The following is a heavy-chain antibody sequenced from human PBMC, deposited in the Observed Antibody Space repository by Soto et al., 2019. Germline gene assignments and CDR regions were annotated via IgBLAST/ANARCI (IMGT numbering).Heavy chain of an antibody. CDR1: GGSISSGGYY. D-gene: IGHD3-10*01. V-gene: IGHV4-31*03. J-gene: IGHJ5*02. CDR3: ARVMVTIVRGVTWFYP. CDR2: IYYSGST. Sequence: SEPLSLTCTVSGGSISSGGYYWSWIRQHPGKGLEWIGYIYYSGSTYYNPSLKSRVTISVDTSKNQFSLKLSSVTAADTAVYYCARVMVTIVRGVTWFYPFCQRALVTVSA.